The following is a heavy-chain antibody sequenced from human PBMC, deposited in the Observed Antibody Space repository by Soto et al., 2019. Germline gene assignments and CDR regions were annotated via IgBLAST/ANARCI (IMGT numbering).Heavy chain of an antibody. CDR2: ISGYNGNI. CDR1: GYTFTNYG. V-gene: IGHV1-18*04. CDR3: ARVQQDYYGGSGYYSA. J-gene: IGHJ4*02. D-gene: IGHD3-22*01. Sequence: QVQLVQSGAEVKKPGASVKVSCKASGYTFTNYGISWVRQAPGQGLEWMGWISGYNGNINYAQKLQGRVTMTTDASTSTAFMELRSLRSDDAAVYYCARVQQDYYGGSGYYSAWCQVTLVTVSS.